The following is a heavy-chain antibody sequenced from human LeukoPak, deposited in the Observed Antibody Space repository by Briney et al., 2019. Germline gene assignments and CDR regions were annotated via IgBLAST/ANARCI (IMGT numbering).Heavy chain of an antibody. Sequence: NPSETLSLTCAVYGGSFSGYYWSWIRQPPGKGLEWIGEINHSGSPNYNPSLKSRVTISVDTSKNQFSLKLSSVTAADTAVYYCARDGSSSVYWGQGTLVTVSS. D-gene: IGHD6-6*01. CDR2: INHSGSP. CDR3: ARDGSSSVY. J-gene: IGHJ4*02. V-gene: IGHV4-34*01. CDR1: GGSFSGYY.